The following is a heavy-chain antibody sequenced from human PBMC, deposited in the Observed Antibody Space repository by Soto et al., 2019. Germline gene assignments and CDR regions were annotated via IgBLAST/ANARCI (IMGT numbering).Heavy chain of an antibody. D-gene: IGHD5-12*01. V-gene: IGHV1-2*02. Sequence: QVQLVQSGAEVKTSGASVNVSCKASGYTFTGYYIHWLQQAPGQGPEWMGEISPNSGGTKYAEWFQGRVTMTRDTSLTTVYMELSHMIPDDKAVYYCGKGRSGDVGVFLGGQGTLVTVYS. J-gene: IGHJ4*02. CDR1: GYTFTGYY. CDR2: ISPNSGGT. CDR3: GKGRSGDVGVFL.